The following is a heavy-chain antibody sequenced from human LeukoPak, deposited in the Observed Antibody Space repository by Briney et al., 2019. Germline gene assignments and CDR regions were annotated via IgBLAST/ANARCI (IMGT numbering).Heavy chain of an antibody. D-gene: IGHD6-19*01. J-gene: IGHJ4*02. CDR1: GGSISSSNYY. Sequence: SETLSLTCTVSGGSISSSNYYWAWIRQPPGKGLEWIGNIHYSGSTYYNPSLKSRVTISVDTSKNQFSLKLSSVTAADTAVYYCARHPGYSSGWYHYYFDYWGQGTLVTVSS. V-gene: IGHV4-39*01. CDR3: ARHPGYSSGWYHYYFDY. CDR2: IHYSGST.